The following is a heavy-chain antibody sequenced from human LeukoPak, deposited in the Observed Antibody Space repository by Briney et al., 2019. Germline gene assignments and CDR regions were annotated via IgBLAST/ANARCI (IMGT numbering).Heavy chain of an antibody. CDR1: GDTFTGYY. Sequence: GASVKVSCKASGDTFTGYYMHWVRQAPGQGLEWMGWINPNSGGTNYAQKFQGRVTMTRDTSISTAYMELSRLRSDDTAVYYCARVVGQLEPDLAFDYWGQGTLVIVSS. J-gene: IGHJ4*02. V-gene: IGHV1-2*02. CDR2: INPNSGGT. D-gene: IGHD1-1*01. CDR3: ARVVGQLEPDLAFDY.